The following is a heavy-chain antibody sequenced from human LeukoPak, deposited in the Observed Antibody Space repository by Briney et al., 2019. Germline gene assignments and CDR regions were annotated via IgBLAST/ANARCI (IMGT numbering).Heavy chain of an antibody. CDR1: GYTFTSNG. V-gene: IGHV1-18*01. CDR3: ARVGWWGLPRYAFDI. J-gene: IGHJ3*02. CDR2: ISAYNGHT. D-gene: IGHD1-26*01. Sequence: ASVKVSCTASGYTFTSNGISWVRQAPGQGLEWMGWISAYNGHTNYAQKLQGRVTMTTDTSTSTAYMELRSLRSDDTAVYYCARVGWWGLPRYAFDIWGQGTMVTVSS.